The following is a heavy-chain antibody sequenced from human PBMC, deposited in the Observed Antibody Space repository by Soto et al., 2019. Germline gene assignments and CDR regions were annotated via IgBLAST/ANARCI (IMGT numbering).Heavy chain of an antibody. CDR3: AGDRGGIPCGGDCTGWYCDL. V-gene: IGHV4-61*01. CDR1: GGSVSSGSYY. D-gene: IGHD2-21*02. CDR2: IYYSGST. Sequence: QVQLQESGPGLVKPSETLSLTCTVSGGSVSSGSYYWSWIRQPPGKGLEWIGYIYYSGSTNYNPSLKSRVTISVDTFKNQFSMKLSSVNAADTAVYYCAGDRGGIPCGGDCTGWYCDLWGRGTLVAVSS. J-gene: IGHJ2*01.